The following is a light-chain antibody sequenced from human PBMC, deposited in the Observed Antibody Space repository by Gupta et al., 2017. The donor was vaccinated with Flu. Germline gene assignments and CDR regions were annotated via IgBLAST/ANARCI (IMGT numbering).Light chain of an antibody. J-gene: IGLJ3*02. CDR1: SSDVGSYNL. CDR3: CSYAGSNMP. V-gene: IGLV2-23*01. Sequence: QSALTQPASVSGSPGQSITISCTGTSSDVGSYNLVSCYQQNPGKAPKLIIYEANKRPSGVSNRFSGSKSGNTASLTISGLQAEDEADYYCCSYAGSNMPFGGGTRVTVL. CDR2: EAN.